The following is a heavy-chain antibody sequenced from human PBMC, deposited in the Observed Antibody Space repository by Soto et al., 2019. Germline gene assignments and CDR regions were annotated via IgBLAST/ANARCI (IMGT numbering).Heavy chain of an antibody. V-gene: IGHV1-2*02. CDR3: ARYCSSVSCYDEI. J-gene: IGHJ3*02. D-gene: IGHD2-15*01. CDR2: INPNSGST. Sequence: ASVKVSCKASGYTFTGYYIHWVRQAPGQGLEWMGWINPNSGSTNYAQKFQGRVTMTKDTSISTTYMDLSRLRSDDTAVYYCARYCSSVSCYDEIWGQGTMVTVSS. CDR1: GYTFTGYY.